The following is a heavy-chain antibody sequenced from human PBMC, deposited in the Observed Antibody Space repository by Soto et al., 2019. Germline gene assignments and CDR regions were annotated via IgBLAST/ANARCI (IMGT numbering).Heavy chain of an antibody. CDR3: TIPNYYYHGMDV. Sequence: SGGSLRLSCAASGFIFSNAWINWVRQAPGKGLEWVGRVKSKTDGGTTDFAAPVKGRFAISRDDSKNTLYLQMNSLKTEDTAVYYYTIPNYYYHGMDVWGQGTTVTVSS. V-gene: IGHV3-15*07. CDR2: VKSKTDGGTT. CDR1: GFIFSNAW. J-gene: IGHJ6*02.